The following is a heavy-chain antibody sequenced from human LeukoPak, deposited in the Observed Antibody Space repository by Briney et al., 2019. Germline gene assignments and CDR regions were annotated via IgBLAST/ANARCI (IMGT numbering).Heavy chain of an antibody. Sequence: GRSLRLSCAASGFTFSSYGMHWVRQAPGKGLEWVAAISYDGSNKYYADSVKGRFTISRDNSKNTLYLQMNSLRAEDTAVYYCATTVVARDAFDIWGQGTMVTVS. CDR1: GFTFSSYG. CDR2: ISYDGSNK. V-gene: IGHV3-30*03. J-gene: IGHJ3*02. CDR3: ATTVVARDAFDI. D-gene: IGHD2-15*01.